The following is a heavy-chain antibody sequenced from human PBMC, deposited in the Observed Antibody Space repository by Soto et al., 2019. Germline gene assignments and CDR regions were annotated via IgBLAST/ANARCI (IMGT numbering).Heavy chain of an antibody. J-gene: IGHJ5*02. CDR2: IYYSGST. D-gene: IGHD5-12*01. Sequence: SETLSLTCTVSGGSISSYYWSWIRQPPGKGLEWIGYIYYSGSTNYSPSLKSRVTISVDTSKNQFSLKLSSVTAADTAVYYCARTIGREYSGYINWLDPWGEGTLVTVSS. CDR1: GGSISSYY. V-gene: IGHV4-59*08. CDR3: ARTIGREYSGYINWLDP.